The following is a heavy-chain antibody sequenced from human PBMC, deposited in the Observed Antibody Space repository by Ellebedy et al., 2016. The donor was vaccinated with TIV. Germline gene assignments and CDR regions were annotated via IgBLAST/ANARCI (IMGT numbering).Heavy chain of an antibody. CDR1: GYTFTSYA. CDR2: MNPNSGNT. D-gene: IGHD5-18*01. Sequence: ASVKVSCKASGYTFTSYALNWVRQATGQGLEWMGWMNPNSGNTGYAQKFRGRVTITRNTSISTAYMELSSLRSEDTAVYYCAIVNPYTTLVRSGGMDVWGQGTTVTVSS. V-gene: IGHV1-8*03. CDR3: AIVNPYTTLVRSGGMDV. J-gene: IGHJ6*02.